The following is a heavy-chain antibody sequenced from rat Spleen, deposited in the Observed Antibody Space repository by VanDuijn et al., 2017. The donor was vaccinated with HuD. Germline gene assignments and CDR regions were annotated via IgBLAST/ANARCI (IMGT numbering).Heavy chain of an antibody. CDR3: ARSTYEN. J-gene: IGHJ2*01. CDR1: GFSLTDYS. CDR2: MWSGGGT. D-gene: IGHD1-12*01. Sequence: EVQLKESGPGLVQPSQTLSLTCTVSGFSLTDYSVHWVRQPPGKGLEWMGIMWSGGGTAYNSTLKSRLSISRDTSKSQVFLKMNNLQTEDTAMYFCARSTYENWGQGVMVTVSS. V-gene: IGHV2S63*01.